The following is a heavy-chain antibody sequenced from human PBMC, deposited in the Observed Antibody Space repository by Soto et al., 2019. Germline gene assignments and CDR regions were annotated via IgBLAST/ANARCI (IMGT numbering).Heavy chain of an antibody. CDR3: ARLKMVAATLATYYYYYYMDV. Sequence: QVQLQESGPGLVKPSETLSLTCTVSGGSISSYYWSWIRQPPGKGLEWIGYIYYSGSTNYNPSLNRRVTISVDTSKNQFSLKLSSVTAADTAVYYCARLKMVAATLATYYYYYYMDVWGKGTTVTVSS. CDR2: IYYSGST. D-gene: IGHD2-15*01. J-gene: IGHJ6*03. CDR1: GGSISSYY. V-gene: IGHV4-59*08.